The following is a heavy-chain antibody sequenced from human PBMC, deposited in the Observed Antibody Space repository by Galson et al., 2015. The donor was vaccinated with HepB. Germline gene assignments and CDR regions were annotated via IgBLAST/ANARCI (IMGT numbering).Heavy chain of an antibody. CDR2: ISYDGSNK. J-gene: IGHJ6*02. CDR1: GFTFSSYA. Sequence: SLRLSCAASGFTFSSYAMHWVRQAPGKGLEWVAVISYDGSNKYYADSVKGRFTISRDNSKNTLYLQMNSLRAEDTAVYYCARGSACSSTSCYNYYYYGMDVWGQGTTVTVSS. CDR3: ARGSACSSTSCYNYYYYGMDV. V-gene: IGHV3-30-3*01. D-gene: IGHD2-2*02.